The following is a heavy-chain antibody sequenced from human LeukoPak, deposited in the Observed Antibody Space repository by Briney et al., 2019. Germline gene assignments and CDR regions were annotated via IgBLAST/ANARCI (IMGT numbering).Heavy chain of an antibody. CDR2: IYYTGSA. CDR3: ARSQNYYGSGDY. D-gene: IGHD3-10*01. V-gene: IGHV4-61*08. Sequence: LETLSLTCTVPSGSVSNGDYYWSWLRQPPGKALEWIGYIYYTGSAYYNPSLGGRVTLSVDTSKNQFSVKLSSVTAADTAVYYCARSQNYYGSGDYWGQGTLVTVSS. CDR1: SGSVSNGDYY. J-gene: IGHJ4*02.